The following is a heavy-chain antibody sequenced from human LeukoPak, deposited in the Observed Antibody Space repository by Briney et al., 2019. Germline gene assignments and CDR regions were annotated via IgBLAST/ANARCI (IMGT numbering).Heavy chain of an antibody. CDR3: ARETLTVEIFKPYYYYYMDV. V-gene: IGHV1-69*01. Sequence: SVKVSCKASGGTFSSYAISWVRQAPGQGLEWMGGIIPIFGTANYAQKFQGRVTITADESTSTAYMELSSLRSEDTAVYYCARETLTVEIFKPYYYYYMDVWGKGTTFTVSS. CDR2: IIPIFGTA. CDR1: GGTFSSYA. J-gene: IGHJ6*03. D-gene: IGHD4-23*01.